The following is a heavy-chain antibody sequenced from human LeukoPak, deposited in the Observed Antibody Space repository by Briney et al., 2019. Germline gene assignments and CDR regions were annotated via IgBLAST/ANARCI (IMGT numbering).Heavy chain of an antibody. Sequence: ASVKVSCKASGGTFSSYAISWVRQAPGQGLEWMGGITPIFGTANYAQKFQGRVTITADESTSTAYMELSSLTSEDTAVYYCAAPYGSGTPGMYGMDVWGRGTTVTVSS. J-gene: IGHJ6*04. CDR3: AAPYGSGTPGMYGMDV. CDR2: ITPIFGTA. D-gene: IGHD3-10*01. CDR1: GGTFSSYA. V-gene: IGHV1-69*01.